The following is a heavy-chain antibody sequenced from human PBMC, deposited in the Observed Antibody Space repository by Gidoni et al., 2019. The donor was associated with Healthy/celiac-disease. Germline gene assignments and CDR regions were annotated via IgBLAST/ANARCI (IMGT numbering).Heavy chain of an antibody. D-gene: IGHD6-19*01. V-gene: IGHV1-2*02. CDR3: ARGGWGIAVAGSPYFDY. J-gene: IGHJ4*02. CDR1: GYTFTGYY. Sequence: QVQLVQSGAEVKKPGASVKVSCKASGYTFTGYYMHWVRQAPGQGLGGMGWITPNGGGTTYERKFQGGVTMTRDTPISPANRELGGLGSAAPAVNSCARGGWGIAVAGSPYFDYWGQGTLVTVSS. CDR2: ITPNGGGT.